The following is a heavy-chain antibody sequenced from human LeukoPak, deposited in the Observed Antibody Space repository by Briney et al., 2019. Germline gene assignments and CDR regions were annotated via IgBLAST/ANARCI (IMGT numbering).Heavy chain of an antibody. CDR3: ARVGAARYYYYYMDV. V-gene: IGHV3-74*01. CDR2: INSDGSST. D-gene: IGHD2-15*01. J-gene: IGHJ6*03. CDR1: GFTFSSYW. Sequence: PGGSLRLSCAASGFTFSSYWMHWVRQAPGKGLVWVSGINSDGSSTSYADSVKGRFTISRDNAKNTLYLQMNSLRAEDTAVYFCARVGAARYYYYYMDVWGKGTTVTVSS.